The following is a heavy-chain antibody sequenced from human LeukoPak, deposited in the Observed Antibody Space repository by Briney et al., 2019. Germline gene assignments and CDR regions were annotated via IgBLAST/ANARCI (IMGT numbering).Heavy chain of an antibody. CDR3: ARESVVEMATIIFDY. J-gene: IGHJ4*02. CDR1: GFTFSSYE. Sequence: GGSLRLSCAASGFTFSSYEMNWVRQAPGKGLEWVSYISSSGSTIYYADSMKGRFTISRDNAKNSLYLQVNSLRAEDTAVYYCARESVVEMATIIFDYWGQGTLVTVSS. V-gene: IGHV3-48*03. D-gene: IGHD5-24*01. CDR2: ISSSGSTI.